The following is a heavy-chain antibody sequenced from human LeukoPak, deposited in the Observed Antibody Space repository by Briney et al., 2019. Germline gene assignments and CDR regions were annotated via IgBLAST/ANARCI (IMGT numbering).Heavy chain of an antibody. J-gene: IGHJ4*02. Sequence: GSLRLSCAASGFTFSSYAMSWVRQAPGKGLEWVSAISGSGGSTYYADSVKGRFTISRDNSKNTLYLQMNSLRAEDTAVYYCAKCDGGYYYPRYYFDYWGQGTLVTVSS. V-gene: IGHV3-23*01. CDR2: ISGSGGST. CDR3: AKCDGGYYYPRYYFDY. CDR1: GFTFSSYA. D-gene: IGHD3-22*01.